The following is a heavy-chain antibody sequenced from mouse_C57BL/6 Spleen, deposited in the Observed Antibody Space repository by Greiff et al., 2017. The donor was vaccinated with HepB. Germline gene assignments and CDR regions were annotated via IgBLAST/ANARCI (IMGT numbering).Heavy chain of an antibody. V-gene: IGHV5-4*01. CDR1: GFTFSSYA. Sequence: EVKLVESGGGLVKPGGSLKLSCEASGFTFSSYAMSWVRQTPEKRLEWVATISDGGSYTYYPDNVKGRFTISRDNAKNNLYLQLIHLKSEDTAMYYCSTDLYYGSSNFDYWGQGTTLTVSS. CDR3: STDLYYGSSNFDY. J-gene: IGHJ2*01. D-gene: IGHD1-1*01. CDR2: ISDGGSYT.